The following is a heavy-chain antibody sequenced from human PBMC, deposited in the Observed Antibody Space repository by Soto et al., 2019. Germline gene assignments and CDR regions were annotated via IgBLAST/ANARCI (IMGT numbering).Heavy chain of an antibody. CDR3: ARSGSYPHFDY. Sequence: EVQLVESGGGLVQPGGSLRLSCAASGFTFSNYWMHWARQAPGKGLVWVSRINSVGISTSYSDSVKGRFTISRDNGKNTLYLQMNSLRAEDTAVYYCARSGSYPHFDYWGQGTLVTVSS. CDR2: INSVGIST. D-gene: IGHD1-26*01. V-gene: IGHV3-74*01. J-gene: IGHJ4*02. CDR1: GFTFSNYW.